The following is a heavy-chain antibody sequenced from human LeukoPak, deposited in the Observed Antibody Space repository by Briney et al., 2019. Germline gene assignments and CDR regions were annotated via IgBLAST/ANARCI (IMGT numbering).Heavy chain of an antibody. CDR3: ARGGSSGYSIDY. Sequence: SGGSLRLSCAASGFPVSSNYMSWVRQAPGKGLEWVSVTYSGGSTYYADSVKGRFTISRDNSKNTLYLQMNSLRAEDTAVYYCARGGSSGYSIDYWGQGTLVTVSS. J-gene: IGHJ4*02. CDR2: TYSGGST. V-gene: IGHV3-53*01. D-gene: IGHD3-22*01. CDR1: GFPVSSNY.